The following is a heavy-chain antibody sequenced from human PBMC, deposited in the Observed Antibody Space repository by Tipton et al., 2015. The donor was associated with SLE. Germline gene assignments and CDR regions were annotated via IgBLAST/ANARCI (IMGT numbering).Heavy chain of an antibody. D-gene: IGHD2-8*02. CDR1: GFTFSSYG. CDR2: IWYDGSNK. J-gene: IGHJ4*02. CDR3: GRAQGYCSGGVCSHIDS. V-gene: IGHV3-33*01. Sequence: SLRLSCAASGFTFSSYGMHWVRQAPGKGLEWVAVIWYDGSNKYYADSVKGRFTISRDNSKNTLYLQMNRLRVEDTALYYCGRAQGYCSGGVCSHIDSWGQGTLVTVSS.